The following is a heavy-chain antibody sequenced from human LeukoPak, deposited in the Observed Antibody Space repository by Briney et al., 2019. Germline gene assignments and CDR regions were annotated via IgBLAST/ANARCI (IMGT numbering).Heavy chain of an antibody. J-gene: IGHJ4*02. Sequence: ASVKVSCKVSGYSLTELSIHWVRQAPGKGLEWMGGIDPEDGETLYAQNLQGRVTMTEDTSTDTAYMELSSLRSEDTAVYYCARDPTAAGALFDYWGQGTLVTVSS. CDR1: GYSLTELS. D-gene: IGHD6-13*01. CDR3: ARDPTAAGALFDY. CDR2: IDPEDGET. V-gene: IGHV1-24*01.